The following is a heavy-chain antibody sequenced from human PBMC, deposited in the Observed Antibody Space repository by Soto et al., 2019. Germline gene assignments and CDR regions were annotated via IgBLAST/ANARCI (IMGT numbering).Heavy chain of an antibody. D-gene: IGHD3-16*01. CDR2: MRPDSGGA. CDR3: ARDPHEGVYDY. Sequence: ASVKVSCKASGYTFTGYYLHWIRQAPGQGLQWMGWMRPDSGGANYAQKFQGRVSMTRDTFTSTFYMELSRLASDDTAVYYCARDPHEGVYDYWGQGTQVTVSS. J-gene: IGHJ4*02. V-gene: IGHV1-2*02. CDR1: GYTFTGYY.